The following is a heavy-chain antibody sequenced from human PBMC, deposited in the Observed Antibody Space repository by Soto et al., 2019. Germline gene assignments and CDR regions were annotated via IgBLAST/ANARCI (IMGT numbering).Heavy chain of an antibody. V-gene: IGHV3-30*18. J-gene: IGHJ6*02. D-gene: IGHD6-19*01. Sequence: QVQLVESGGGVVQPGRSLRLSCAASGFTFSSYGMHWVRQAPGKGLEWVAVISYDGSNKYYADSVKGRFTISRDNSKNTLYLQLNSLRAEDRAVYYCAKDPGKSSGWYYYYYGMDVWGQGTTVTVSS. CDR3: AKDPGKSSGWYYYYYGMDV. CDR2: ISYDGSNK. CDR1: GFTFSSYG.